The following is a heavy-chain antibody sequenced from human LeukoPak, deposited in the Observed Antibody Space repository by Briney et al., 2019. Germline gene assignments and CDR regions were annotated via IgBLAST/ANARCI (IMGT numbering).Heavy chain of an antibody. J-gene: IGHJ4*02. CDR3: ARDEPTYYDILTGYYNRRDY. CDR1: GYTFTSYG. Sequence: GAPLKVSCKPSGYTFTSYGISSVRQAPGQGLEWMGWISAYNGNTNYAQKLQGRVTMTTDTSTSTAYMELRSLSSDDTAVYYCARDEPTYYDILTGYYNRRDYWGQGTLVTVSS. D-gene: IGHD3-9*01. CDR2: ISAYNGNT. V-gene: IGHV1-18*01.